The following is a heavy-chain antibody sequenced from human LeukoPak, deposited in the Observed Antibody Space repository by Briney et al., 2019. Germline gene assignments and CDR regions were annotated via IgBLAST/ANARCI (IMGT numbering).Heavy chain of an antibody. CDR3: ARSDTD. Sequence: SETLSLTCTVSGGSISSYYWSWIRQPPGKGLEWIGYIYYSGSTNYNPSLKSRVTISVDTSKNQFSLKLSSVTAADTAVYYCARSDTDWGQGTLVTVSS. J-gene: IGHJ4*02. CDR1: GGSISSYY. V-gene: IGHV4-59*08. CDR2: IYYSGST.